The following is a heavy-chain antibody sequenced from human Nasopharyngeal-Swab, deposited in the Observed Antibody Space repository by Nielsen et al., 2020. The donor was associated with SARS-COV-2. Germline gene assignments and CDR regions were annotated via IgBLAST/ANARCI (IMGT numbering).Heavy chain of an antibody. Sequence: WVRQAPGQGLEWMGGTIPIFGTANYAQKFQGRVTITADESTSTAYMELSSLRSEDTAVYYCASPVHYDILTGSEYGMDVWGQGTTVTVSS. CDR2: TIPIFGTA. D-gene: IGHD3-9*01. V-gene: IGHV1-69*01. J-gene: IGHJ6*02. CDR3: ASPVHYDILTGSEYGMDV.